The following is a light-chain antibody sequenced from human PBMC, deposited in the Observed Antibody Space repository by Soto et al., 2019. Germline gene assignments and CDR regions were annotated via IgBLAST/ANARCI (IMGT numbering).Light chain of an antibody. CDR3: QQYGSSMYT. J-gene: IGKJ2*01. V-gene: IGKV3-20*01. CDR2: GVS. CDR1: QTVDRSY. Sequence: EIVLTQSPDTLSLSPGERATLSCRASQTVDRSYLAWYQQKPGQAPRLLIYGVSIRATGVPDRFSGSGSGTDFTLSISRLEPKDFAVYYCQQYGSSMYTFGPGTKLEIK.